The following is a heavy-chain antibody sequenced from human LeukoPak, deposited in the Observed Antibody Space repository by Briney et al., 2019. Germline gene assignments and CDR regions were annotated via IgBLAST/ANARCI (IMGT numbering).Heavy chain of an antibody. V-gene: IGHV4-39*01. CDR1: GGSISSSSYY. CDR2: IYYSGST. Sequence: SETLSLTCTVSGGSISSSSYYWGWIRQPPGKGLEWIGSIYYSGSTYSNPSLKSRVTIDTSKNQFSLKLSSVTAADTAVYYCARRRYCSGGSCHAIDYWGQGTLVTVSS. J-gene: IGHJ4*02. D-gene: IGHD2-15*01. CDR3: ARRRYCSGGSCHAIDY.